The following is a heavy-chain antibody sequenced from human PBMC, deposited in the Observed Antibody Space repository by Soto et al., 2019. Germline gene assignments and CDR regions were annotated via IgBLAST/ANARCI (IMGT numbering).Heavy chain of an antibody. J-gene: IGHJ4*02. CDR1: GFSLTTSGVG. V-gene: IGHV2-5*02. CDR2: VFWDDDK. Sequence: SGPTLVNPTQTLTLTCTFSGFSLTTSGVGVGWIRQPPGKALEWLALVFWDDDKRYSPSLKSRLTITKDTSKNQVVLTMTNMDPVDTATYYCAHTRAPRIFDYWGQGTLVTVSS. CDR3: AHTRAPRIFDY. D-gene: IGHD2-15*01.